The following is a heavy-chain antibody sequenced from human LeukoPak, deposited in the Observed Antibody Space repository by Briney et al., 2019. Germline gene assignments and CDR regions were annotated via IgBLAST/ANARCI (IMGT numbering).Heavy chain of an antibody. CDR2: MNPNSGNT. D-gene: IGHD3-10*01. CDR3: ARGSVGYYYGSGSYSDWFDP. J-gene: IGHJ5*02. V-gene: IGHV1-8*01. CDR1: GYTFTSYD. Sequence: ASVKVSCKASGYTFTSYDINWVRQATGQGLEWMGWMNPNSGNTGYAQKFQGRVTMIRNTSISTAYMELSSLRSEDTAVYYCARGSVGYYYGSGSYSDWFDPWGQGTLVTVSS.